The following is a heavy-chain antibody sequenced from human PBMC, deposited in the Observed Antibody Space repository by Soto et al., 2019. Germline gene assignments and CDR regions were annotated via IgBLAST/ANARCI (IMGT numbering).Heavy chain of an antibody. CDR2: INPNSGGT. D-gene: IGHD2-21*01. V-gene: IGHV1-2*04. Sequence: ASVKVSCKASGYTFTGYYMHWVRQAPGQGLEWMGWINPNSGGTNYAQKFQGWVTMTRDTSISTAYMELSRLRSDDTAVYYCARDEGQMHDTVAFDYWGQGTLVTVSS. CDR1: GYTFTGYY. CDR3: ARDEGQMHDTVAFDY. J-gene: IGHJ4*02.